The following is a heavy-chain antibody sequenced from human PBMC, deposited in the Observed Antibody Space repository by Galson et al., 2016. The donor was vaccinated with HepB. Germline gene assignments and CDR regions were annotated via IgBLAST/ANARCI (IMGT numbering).Heavy chain of an antibody. V-gene: IGHV3-13*01. Sequence: SLRLSCAASGFTFSSYDMHWVRQATGKGLEWVSGIDTAGGTSYLGSVKGRFTISRENAKNSLYLQMNSLRVGDTAVYYCVREILLVVGYYGMDVWDQGTTVTVSS. D-gene: IGHD5-18*01. CDR3: VREILLVVGYYGMDV. J-gene: IGHJ6*02. CDR1: GFTFSSYD. CDR2: IDTAGGT.